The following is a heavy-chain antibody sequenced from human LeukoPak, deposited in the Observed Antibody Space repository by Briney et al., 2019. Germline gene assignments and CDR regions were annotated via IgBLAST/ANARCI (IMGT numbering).Heavy chain of an antibody. CDR3: ARPSRGAVARSSLNYYYYMDV. Sequence: GASVKVSCKASGYTFTSYGISWVRQAPGQGLEWMGGITPIFGTANYAQKFQGRVTITADESTSTAYMELSSLRSEDTAVYYCARPSRGAVARSSLNYYYYMDVWGKGTTVTVSS. V-gene: IGHV1-69*13. D-gene: IGHD2-15*01. J-gene: IGHJ6*03. CDR1: GYTFTSYG. CDR2: ITPIFGTA.